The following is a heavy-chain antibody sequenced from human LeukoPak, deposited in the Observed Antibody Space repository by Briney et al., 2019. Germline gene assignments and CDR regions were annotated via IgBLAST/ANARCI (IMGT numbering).Heavy chain of an antibody. CDR1: GYTFTSYG. Sequence: ASVKVSCKASGYTFTSYGISWVRQAPGQGLEWMGWISAYNGNTNYAQKLQGRVTMTTDTSTSTAYMELRSLRSDDTAVYYCARDGSRYCSGGSCYPDYWGQGTLVTVSS. J-gene: IGHJ4*02. CDR3: ARDGSRYCSGGSCYPDY. CDR2: ISAYNGNT. V-gene: IGHV1-18*01. D-gene: IGHD2-15*01.